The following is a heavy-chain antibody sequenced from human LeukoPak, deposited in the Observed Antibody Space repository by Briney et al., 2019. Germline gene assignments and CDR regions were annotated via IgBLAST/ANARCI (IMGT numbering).Heavy chain of an antibody. V-gene: IGHV3-53*01. Sequence: GGSLRLSCAASGSTFSSYAMSWVRQAPGKGLEWVSVIYSGGSTYYADSVKGRFTISRDNSKNTLYLQMNSLRAEDTAVYYCAREAMTYYYDSSGLNQVFDYWGQGTLVTVSS. D-gene: IGHD3-22*01. CDR1: GSTFSSYA. J-gene: IGHJ4*02. CDR2: IYSGGST. CDR3: AREAMTYYYDSSGLNQVFDY.